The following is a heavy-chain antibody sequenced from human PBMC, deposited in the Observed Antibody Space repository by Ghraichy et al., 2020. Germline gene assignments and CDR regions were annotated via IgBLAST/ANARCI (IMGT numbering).Heavy chain of an antibody. CDR3: ANGRWVWGYGQYMVPPDY. V-gene: IGHV3-23*01. D-gene: IGHD4-23*01. J-gene: IGHJ4*02. CDR2: ISGSGGST. Sequence: GGSLRLSCAASGFTFSSYAMSWVRQAPGKGLEWVSAISGSGGSTYYADSVKGRFTISRDNSKNTLYLQMNSLRAEDTAVYYCANGRWVWGYGQYMVPPDYWGQGTLVTVSS. CDR1: GFTFSSYA.